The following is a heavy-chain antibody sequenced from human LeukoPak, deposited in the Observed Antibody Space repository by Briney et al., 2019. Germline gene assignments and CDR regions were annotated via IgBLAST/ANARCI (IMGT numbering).Heavy chain of an antibody. D-gene: IGHD6-13*01. J-gene: IGHJ5*02. CDR2: IYTSGST. CDR1: GGSISSGSYY. Sequence: SQTLSLTCTVSGGSISSGSYYWSWIRQPAGKGLEWIGRIYTSGSTNYNPSLKSRVTISVDTSKNQFSLKLSSVTAADTAVYYCARVAYSSSWPNWFDPWGQGTLVTVSS. CDR3: ARVAYSSSWPNWFDP. V-gene: IGHV4-61*02.